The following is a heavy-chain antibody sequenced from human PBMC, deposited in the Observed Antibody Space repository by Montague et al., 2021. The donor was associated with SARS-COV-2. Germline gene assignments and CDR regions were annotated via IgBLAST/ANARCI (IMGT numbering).Heavy chain of an antibody. CDR3: ARHSGGSEVAGLDY. J-gene: IGHJ4*02. D-gene: IGHD6-19*01. CDR1: GNPLSNSRYF. Sequence: SETLSLTCSVSGNPLSNSRYFWGWIRQPLRKGLEWIGSLYFGGKFLYNSSLESRVTISVDTSKNQFSLQLSSVTASDTAVYYCARHSGGSEVAGLDYWGQGILVTVSS. V-gene: IGHV4-39*01. CDR2: LYFGGKF.